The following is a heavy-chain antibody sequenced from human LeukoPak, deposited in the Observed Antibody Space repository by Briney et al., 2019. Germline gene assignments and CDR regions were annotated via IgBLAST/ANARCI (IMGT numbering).Heavy chain of an antibody. J-gene: IGHJ4*02. CDR3: ARDSGGAPATPTRIFDY. CDR1: GYTFTSYY. D-gene: IGHD2-15*01. V-gene: IGHV1-46*01. CDR2: INPSGGST. Sequence: GASVKVSCKASGYTFTSYYMHWGRQAPGQGLEWMGIINPSGGSTSYAQKFQGRVTMTRDTSTSTVYMELSSLRSEDTAVYYCARDSGGAPATPTRIFDYRGQGTLVTVSS.